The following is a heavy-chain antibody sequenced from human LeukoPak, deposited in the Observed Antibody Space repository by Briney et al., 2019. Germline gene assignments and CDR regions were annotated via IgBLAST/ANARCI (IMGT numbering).Heavy chain of an antibody. CDR1: GFTFSSYA. CDR3: AKEIARFLTGRKIDY. J-gene: IGHJ4*02. V-gene: IGHV3-23*01. CDR2: ISGSGGST. D-gene: IGHD3-3*01. Sequence: GGSLRLSCAASGFTFSSYAMSWVRQAPGKGLEWVSAISGSGGSTYYADSVKGRFTISRDNSKNTLYLQMISLRAEDTAVYYCAKEIARFLTGRKIDYWGQGTLVTVSS.